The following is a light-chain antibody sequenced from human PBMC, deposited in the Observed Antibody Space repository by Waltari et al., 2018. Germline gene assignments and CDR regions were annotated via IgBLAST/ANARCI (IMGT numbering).Light chain of an antibody. CDR3: QQYINWPLLT. CDR2: GAS. CDR1: QSVSSY. V-gene: IGKV3-15*01. Sequence: EIVMTQSPATLSVSPGEGATLSCRASQSVSSYLAWYQHKPGQAPRLLIQGASSRAPGIPGRFSGSGSGTEFTLTISSLQSEDFAVYYCQQYINWPLLTFGGGTKVEIK. J-gene: IGKJ4*01.